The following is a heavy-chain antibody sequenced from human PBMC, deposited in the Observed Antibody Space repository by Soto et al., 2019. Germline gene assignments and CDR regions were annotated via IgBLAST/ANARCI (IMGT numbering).Heavy chain of an antibody. CDR1: GGSISSGGYY. D-gene: IGHD2-15*01. CDR3: ARDRYPAYFQH. CDR2: IYYSGST. V-gene: IGHV4-31*03. J-gene: IGHJ1*01. Sequence: QVRLQESGPGLVKPSQTLSLTCTVSGGSISSGGYYWSWIRQHPGKGLEWIGYIYYSGSTYYNPPLKSXXTXSXXPSKNQFSLKLSSVTAADTAVYYCARDRYPAYFQHWGQGTLVTVSS.